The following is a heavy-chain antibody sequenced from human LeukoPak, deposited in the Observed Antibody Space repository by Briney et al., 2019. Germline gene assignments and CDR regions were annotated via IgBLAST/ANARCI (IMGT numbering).Heavy chain of an antibody. Sequence: PGRSLRFSCAASGFTFSGYGMHWVRQAPGKGMEWVAVIWYDGSDKYYADSVKGRFTISRDNSKNTLYLQMKSLTAEDTAVYYCARVTNGDYAFYIWGQGTMVTVSS. J-gene: IGHJ3*02. CDR3: ARVTNGDYAFYI. V-gene: IGHV3-33*01. CDR1: GFTFSGYG. CDR2: IWYDGSDK. D-gene: IGHD4-17*01.